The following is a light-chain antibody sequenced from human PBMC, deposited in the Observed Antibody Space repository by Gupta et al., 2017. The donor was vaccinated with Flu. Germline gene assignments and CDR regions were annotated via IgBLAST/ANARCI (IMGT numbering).Light chain of an antibody. CDR1: ALSQQY. CDR2: KDS. J-gene: IGLJ3*02. CDR3: QSADITGAYEV. V-gene: IGLV3-25*03. Sequence: SYELTQPPSVSVSPGQTARITCPGDALSQQYAYWYQQKPGQAPLLVINKDSERPSGVPERFSGSSSGTQVTLTISAVQAEDEADYYCQSADITGAYEVFGGGTKLTVL.